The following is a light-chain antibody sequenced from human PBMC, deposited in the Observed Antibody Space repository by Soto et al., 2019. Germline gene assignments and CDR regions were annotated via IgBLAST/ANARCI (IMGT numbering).Light chain of an antibody. Sequence: SALTQPRSVSGSPGQSVSISCTGTSSDVGGYNSVSWYQQHPGKAPKLMIYDVSKRPSGVPDRFSGSKSGNTASLTISGLQAEDEADYYCCSYAGSYTLGVFGTGTKVTVL. V-gene: IGLV2-11*01. CDR1: SSDVGGYNS. J-gene: IGLJ1*01. CDR3: CSYAGSYTLGV. CDR2: DVS.